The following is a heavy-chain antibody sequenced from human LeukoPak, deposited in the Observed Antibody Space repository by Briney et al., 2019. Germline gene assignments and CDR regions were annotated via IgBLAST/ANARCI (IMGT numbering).Heavy chain of an antibody. D-gene: IGHD4-11*01. CDR1: GFTFSNYA. CDR2: ITGGGDKT. CDR3: AKDRATKVTTFFSQCHY. J-gene: IGHJ4*02. Sequence: PGGSLRLSCAASGFTFSNYAMNWGRQAPGKGLEWVSGITGGGDKTSYTDSLKGRFTISRDNSKNTLFLQISSLRADDPAVYYCAKDRATKVTTFFSQCHYWGQGTLVTVSS. V-gene: IGHV3-23*01.